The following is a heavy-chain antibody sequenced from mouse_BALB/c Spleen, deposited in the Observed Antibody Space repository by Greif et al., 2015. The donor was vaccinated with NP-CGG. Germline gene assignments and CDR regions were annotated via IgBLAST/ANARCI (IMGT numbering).Heavy chain of an antibody. CDR2: IDPETGGT. J-gene: IGHJ3*01. CDR1: GYTFTDYE. Sequence: VQLQQSGAELVRPGASVTLSCKASGYTFTDYEMHWVKQTPVHGLEWIGAIDPETGGTAYNQKFKGKATLTADKSSSTAYMELRSLTSEGSAVYYCTRGGNHYYGSSYGFAYWGQGTLVTVSA. V-gene: IGHV1-15*01. D-gene: IGHD1-1*01. CDR3: TRGGNHYYGSSYGFAY.